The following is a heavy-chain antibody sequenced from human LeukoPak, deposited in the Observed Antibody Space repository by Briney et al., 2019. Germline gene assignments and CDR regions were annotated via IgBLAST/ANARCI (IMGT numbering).Heavy chain of an antibody. CDR1: GLTFSRFW. Sequence: PGGSLRLSCAASGLTFSRFWMIWIRQAPGKGPEWVATINEDGNEKWYADSVKGRFTISRDNARNSLYLQMNSLRAEDTAVYYCATLSYRRFDYWGQGALVTVSS. J-gene: IGHJ4*02. V-gene: IGHV3-7*01. CDR3: ATLSYRRFDY. CDR2: INEDGNEK. D-gene: IGHD1-14*01.